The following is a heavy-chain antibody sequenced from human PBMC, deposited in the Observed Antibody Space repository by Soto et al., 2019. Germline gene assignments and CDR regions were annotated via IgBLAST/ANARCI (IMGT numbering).Heavy chain of an antibody. CDR3: ARVNYGNYYYCYGMDV. CDR2: ISAYNGNT. CDR1: GYTFTNFG. J-gene: IGHJ6*02. Sequence: ASVKVSCQASGYTFTNFGISWVRQAPGQGLEWMGWISAYNGNTNYAQNFQGRVTMTSDTSTSTAYMELRSLRSDDTAVYYCARVNYGNYYYCYGMDVWGQGTTVTVSS. V-gene: IGHV1-18*01. D-gene: IGHD4-17*01.